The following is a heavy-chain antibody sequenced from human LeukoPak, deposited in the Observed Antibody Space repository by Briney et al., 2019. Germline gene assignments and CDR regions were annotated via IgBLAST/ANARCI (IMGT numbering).Heavy chain of an antibody. D-gene: IGHD3-3*01. CDR3: ASPDPDFWN. CDR1: GFTFSSYA. CDR2: ISYDGSNK. Sequence: GRSLRLSCAASGFTFSSYAMHWVRQAPGKGLEWVAVISYDGSNKYYADSVKGRFTISRDNSKNTLYLQMNSLRAEDTAVYYCASPDPDFWNWGQGTLVTVSS. V-gene: IGHV3-30-3*01. J-gene: IGHJ4*02.